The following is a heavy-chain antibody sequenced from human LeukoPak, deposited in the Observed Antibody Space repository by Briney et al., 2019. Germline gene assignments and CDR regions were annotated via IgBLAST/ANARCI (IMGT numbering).Heavy chain of an antibody. CDR1: GYTLRKVS. J-gene: IGHJ4*02. CDR2: FDPDVGER. Sequence: EASAKVSCKVSGYTLRKVSIYWVRQAPGKGLEWMGGFDPDVGERPYAQKFRGRLTTTEDTSTDTAYMELTSLRSDDTAVYYCCTGPWPLVGVSMSSYWGQGTLVTVTS. V-gene: IGHV1-24*01. CDR3: CTGPWPLVGVSMSSY. D-gene: IGHD1-26*01.